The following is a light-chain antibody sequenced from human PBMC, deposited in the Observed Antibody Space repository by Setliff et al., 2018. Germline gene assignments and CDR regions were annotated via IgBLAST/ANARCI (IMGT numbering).Light chain of an antibody. Sequence: QSALTQPRSVSGSPGQSVTISCTGTSSDVGGYNYVSWYQQHPGKAPKLMIYDASKRPSGVPDRFSGSKSGNTASLTISGLQAEDEADYYCCSYAGSYTSLYVFGTGTKV. CDR2: DAS. J-gene: IGLJ1*01. CDR3: CSYAGSYTSLYV. CDR1: SSDVGGYNY. V-gene: IGLV2-11*01.